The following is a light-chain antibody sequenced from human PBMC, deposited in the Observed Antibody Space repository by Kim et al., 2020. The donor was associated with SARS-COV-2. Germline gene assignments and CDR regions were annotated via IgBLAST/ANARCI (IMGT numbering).Light chain of an antibody. Sequence: YPGERAPPSCRASQSVSRGYLAWYQQKPGQAPRLLIFDASSRAAGISDRFSGSGSGTDFTLTISRLEPEDFALYYCQQYDTPPWTFGQGTKVDIK. CDR2: DAS. CDR3: QQYDTPPWT. J-gene: IGKJ1*01. V-gene: IGKV3-20*01. CDR1: QSVSRGY.